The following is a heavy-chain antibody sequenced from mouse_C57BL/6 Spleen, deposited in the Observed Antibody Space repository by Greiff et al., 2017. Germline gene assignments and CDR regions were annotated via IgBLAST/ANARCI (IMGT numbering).Heavy chain of an antibody. J-gene: IGHJ3*01. CDR2: IYPGSGNT. CDR3: ARYYYGSEPYFAY. CDR1: GYTFTDYY. D-gene: IGHD1-1*01. Sequence: QVQLQQSGAELVRPGASVKLSCKASGYTFTDYYINWVKQRPGQGLEWIARIYPGSGNTYYNEKFKGKATLTAEKSSSTAYMQLSSLTSEDSAVYFCARYYYGSEPYFAYWGQGTLVTVSA. V-gene: IGHV1-76*01.